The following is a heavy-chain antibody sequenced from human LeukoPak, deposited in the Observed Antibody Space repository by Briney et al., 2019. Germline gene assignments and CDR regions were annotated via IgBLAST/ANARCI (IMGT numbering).Heavy chain of an antibody. D-gene: IGHD2-2*01. CDR1: GYTFTGYY. CDR3: ARENALDV. CDR2: INPNTGGT. Sequence: ASVKVSCKTSGYTFTGYYMHWVRQAPGQGLEWVGWINPNTGGTNYAQHFQGRVTMTRDTSISTAYMELSRLRSDDTAVYYCARENALDVWGQGTTVTVSS. V-gene: IGHV1-2*02. J-gene: IGHJ6*02.